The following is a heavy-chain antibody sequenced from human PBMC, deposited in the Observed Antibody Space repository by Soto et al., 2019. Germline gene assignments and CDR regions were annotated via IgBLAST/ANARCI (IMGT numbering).Heavy chain of an antibody. CDR3: GRAPGERGSYDFLPGYYGYYFDY. D-gene: IGHD3-9*01. CDR2: INHSGST. J-gene: IGHJ4*02. V-gene: IGHV4-34*01. Sequence: SETLSLTCAVYGGSFSGYYWSWIRQPPGKGLEWIGEINHSGSTNYNPSLKSRVTISVDTSKKQFSLKLSSVTAADTAVYYCGRAPGERGSYDFLPGYYGYYFDYWGQGTLVTVSS. CDR1: GGSFSGYY.